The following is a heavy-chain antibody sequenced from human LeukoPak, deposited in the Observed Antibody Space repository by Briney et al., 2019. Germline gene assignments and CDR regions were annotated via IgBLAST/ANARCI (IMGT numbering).Heavy chain of an antibody. V-gene: IGHV4-34*01. CDR1: GGSFSGHY. CDR3: ARHGSYSLDY. J-gene: IGHJ4*02. D-gene: IGHD3-3*01. CDR2: LNHSGAT. Sequence: SETLSLTCTVYGGSFSGHYWSWIRQPPGKGLEWIGELNHSGATNYNPPLRSRVTISVDTSKNQFSLKLSSVTAADTAVYFCARHGSYSLDYWGQGALVTVSS.